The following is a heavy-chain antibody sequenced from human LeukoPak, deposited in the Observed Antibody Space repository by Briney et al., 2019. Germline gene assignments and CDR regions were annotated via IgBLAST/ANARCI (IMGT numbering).Heavy chain of an antibody. J-gene: IGHJ4*01. D-gene: IGHD5-12*01. CDR3: ARDLGWLRPTYPFDY. Sequence: GGSLRLSCEASGFSFSDYYMSWIRQTPGKGLEWIAYIGSSGRTMYHAESVRGRFTIPRDNAKTSLYLQMDSLRAEDTGTYYCARDLGWLRPTYPFDYWGHGDLVTVSS. CDR2: IGSSGRTM. V-gene: IGHV3-11*01. CDR1: GFSFSDYY.